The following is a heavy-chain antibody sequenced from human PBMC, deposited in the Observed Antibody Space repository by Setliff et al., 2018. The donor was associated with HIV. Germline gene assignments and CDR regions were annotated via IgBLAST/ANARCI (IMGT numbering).Heavy chain of an antibody. V-gene: IGHV1-3*01. CDR1: GYTLSTYA. D-gene: IGHD2-2*01. CDR3: ARGGAREYQLLYNYFDP. Sequence: ASVKVSCKASGYTLSTYALYWVRQAPGQRLEWMGWINSDNGDTKFSQKFQGRLTITADTTASTAYMVLSSLTSEDTAVYYCARGGAREYQLLYNYFDPWGQGTLVTVSS. CDR2: INSDNGDT. J-gene: IGHJ5*02.